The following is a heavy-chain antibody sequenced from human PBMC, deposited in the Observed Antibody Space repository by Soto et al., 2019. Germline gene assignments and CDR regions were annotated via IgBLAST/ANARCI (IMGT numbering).Heavy chain of an antibody. Sequence: GGSLRLSCTASGFSFSSYWMSWVRQAPGKGLEWVANIKEDGSLKYYVDSVKGRFTISRDNAERSLHLQMNSLRAEDAGIYYCVRAVGGSDYHWGQGTLVTVSS. J-gene: IGHJ5*02. CDR1: GFSFSSYW. CDR2: IKEDGSLK. D-gene: IGHD5-12*01. CDR3: VRAVGGSDYH. V-gene: IGHV3-7*01.